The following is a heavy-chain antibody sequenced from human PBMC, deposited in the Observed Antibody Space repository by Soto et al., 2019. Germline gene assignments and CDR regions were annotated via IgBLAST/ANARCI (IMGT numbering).Heavy chain of an antibody. CDR3: ARGEMATIDFDYYYGMDV. Sequence: SETLSLTCTVSGGSISSYYWSWIRQPPGKGLEWIGCIYYSGSTNYNPSLKSRVTISVDTSKNQFSLKLSSVTAADTAVYYCARGEMATIDFDYYYGMDVWGQGTTVTVSS. J-gene: IGHJ6*02. D-gene: IGHD5-12*01. CDR1: GGSISSYY. V-gene: IGHV4-59*08. CDR2: IYYSGST.